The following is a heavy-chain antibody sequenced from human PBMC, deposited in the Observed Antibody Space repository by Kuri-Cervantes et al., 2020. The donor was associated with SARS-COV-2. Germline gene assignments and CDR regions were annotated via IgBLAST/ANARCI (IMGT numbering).Heavy chain of an antibody. CDR3: AKEASVVPAAEGFDY. CDR1: GFTFSSYA. J-gene: IGHJ4*02. D-gene: IGHD2-2*01. CDR2: ISGSGGST. V-gene: IGHV3-23*01. Sequence: ETLSLTCAASGFTFSSYAMSWVRQAPGKGLEWVSAISGSGGSTYYADSVKGRFTISRDNSKNTLYLQMNSLRAEDTAVYYCAKEASVVPAAEGFDYWGQGTLVTVSS.